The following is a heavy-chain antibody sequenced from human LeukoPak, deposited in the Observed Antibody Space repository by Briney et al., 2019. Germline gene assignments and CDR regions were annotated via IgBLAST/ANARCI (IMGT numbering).Heavy chain of an antibody. Sequence: PGGSLRLSCAASGFTFDDYGMSWVRQAPGKGLEWVSGINWNGGSTGYADSVKGRFTISRDNAKNSLYLQMNSLRAEDTALYYCARTRGGLYDFWGGNGWGQGTLVTVSS. D-gene: IGHD3-3*01. V-gene: IGHV3-20*04. J-gene: IGHJ4*02. CDR3: ARTRGGLYDFWGGNG. CDR1: GFTFDDYG. CDR2: INWNGGST.